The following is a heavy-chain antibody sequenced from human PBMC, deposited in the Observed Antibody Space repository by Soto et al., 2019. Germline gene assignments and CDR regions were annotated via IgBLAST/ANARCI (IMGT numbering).Heavy chain of an antibody. Sequence: QVQLVQSGAELKKPGASVKVSCKASGYTFSNYDMNWVRQATGQGPEWIGWVNPNNGDTGYAQKFQGRVTLTTDISTTTGYMELTSLRSEDTAIYYCAKVSRKGSAIDFDYWGQGTLITFSS. CDR1: GYTFSNYD. J-gene: IGHJ4*02. CDR2: VNPNNGDT. CDR3: AKVSRKGSAIDFDY. V-gene: IGHV1-8*01. D-gene: IGHD3-10*01.